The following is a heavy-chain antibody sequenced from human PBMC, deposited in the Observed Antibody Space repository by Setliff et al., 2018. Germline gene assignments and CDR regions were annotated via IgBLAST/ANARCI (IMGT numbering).Heavy chain of an antibody. CDR3: ARGRYYGSGSYSL. D-gene: IGHD3-10*01. V-gene: IGHV4-34*01. J-gene: IGHJ4*02. Sequence: SETLSLTCDVFGGSFSGYFWAWIRQSPGKGLEWIGDVNDSGSANYKSPLKSRLTISRDTSKNQLSLNLSSVTAADTAVYYCARGRYYGSGSYSLWGQGTLVTVSS. CDR1: GGSFSGYF. CDR2: VNDSGSA.